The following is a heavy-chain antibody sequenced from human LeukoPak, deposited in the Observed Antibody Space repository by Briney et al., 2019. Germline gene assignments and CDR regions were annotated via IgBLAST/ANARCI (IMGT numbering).Heavy chain of an antibody. CDR3: ARDFVGPLYYDFWSGYRIPLDY. V-gene: IGHV3-11*04. CDR1: GFTFSDYY. D-gene: IGHD3-3*01. J-gene: IGHJ4*02. Sequence: GGSLRLSCAASGFTFSDYYMSWIRQAPGKGLEWASYISSSSTTIHYADSVKGRFTISRDNAKNSVYLQMNSLRAEDTAVYYCARDFVGPLYYDFWSGYRIPLDYWGQGTLVTVSS. CDR2: ISSSSTTI.